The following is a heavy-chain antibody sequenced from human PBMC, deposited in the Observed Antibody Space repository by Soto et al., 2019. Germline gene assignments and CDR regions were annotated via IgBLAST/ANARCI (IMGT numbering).Heavy chain of an antibody. Sequence: KTSETLSLTCAVYGGSFSGYYWSWIRQPPGKGLEWIGYIYYSGSTYYNPSLKSRVTISVDTSKNQFSLKLSSVTAADTAVYYCARVHGDYSIGGWFDPWGQGTQVTVSS. CDR3: ARVHGDYSIGGWFDP. CDR1: GGSFSGYY. D-gene: IGHD4-4*01. J-gene: IGHJ5*02. CDR2: IYYSGST. V-gene: IGHV4-30-4*01.